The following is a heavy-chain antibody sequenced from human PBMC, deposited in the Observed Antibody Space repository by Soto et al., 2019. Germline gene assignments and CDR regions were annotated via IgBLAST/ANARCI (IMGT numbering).Heavy chain of an antibody. V-gene: IGHV4-31*03. J-gene: IGHJ6*02. CDR2: IYYSGST. D-gene: IGHD3-9*01. CDR1: GGSISSGGYY. CDR3: ARDQGYDILTGYPPYYYGMDV. Sequence: SETLSLTCTVSGGSISSGGYYWSWIRQHPVKGLEWIGYIYYSGSTYYNPSLKSRVTISVDTSKNQFSLKLSSVTAADTAVYYCARDQGYDILTGYPPYYYGMDVWGQGTKVTV.